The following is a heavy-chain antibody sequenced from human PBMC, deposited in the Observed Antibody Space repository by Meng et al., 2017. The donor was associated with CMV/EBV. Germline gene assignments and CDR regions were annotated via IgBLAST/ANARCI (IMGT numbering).Heavy chain of an antibody. V-gene: IGHV1-2*02. J-gene: IGHJ3*02. CDR3: ATASTAIFGVVNAFDI. CDR2: INPDSGGT. CDR1: TLPGYY. D-gene: IGHD3-3*01. Sequence: TLPGYYMQWVRQAPGQGLEWMGWINPDSGGTNYAQRFQGRVTMTMTRDTSISAVYMELSRLRSDDTAVYYCATASTAIFGVVNAFDIWGQGTMVTVSS.